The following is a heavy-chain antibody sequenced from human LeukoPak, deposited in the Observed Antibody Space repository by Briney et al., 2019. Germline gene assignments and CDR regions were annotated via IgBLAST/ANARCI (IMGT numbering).Heavy chain of an antibody. CDR1: GFTFSTYA. CDR2: ISYDGNNK. V-gene: IGHV3-30-3*01. CDR3: ARDLPMYYYYGMDV. Sequence: GRSLRLSCAASGFTFSTYAMHWVRQAPGKGLEWVAVISYDGNNKYYADSVRGRFTTSRDNSKNTLSLQMDSLRAEDTAVYYCARDLPMYYYYGMDVWGQGTTVTVSS. J-gene: IGHJ6*02.